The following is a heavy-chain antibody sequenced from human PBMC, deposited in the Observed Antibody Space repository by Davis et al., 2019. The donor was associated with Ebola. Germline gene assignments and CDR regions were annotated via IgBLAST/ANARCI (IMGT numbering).Heavy chain of an antibody. J-gene: IGHJ6*02. CDR3: ATINSLKPNYGMDV. CDR1: GGSVSSGYYY. D-gene: IGHD4-23*01. CDR2: IYYSGST. V-gene: IGHV4-61*01. Sequence: MPSETLSLTCTVSGGSVSSGYYYWSWVRQPPGKGLEWIGYIYYSGSTKNNPSLKSRVTISVDTSKNQFSLKLSSVTAADTAVYYCATINSLKPNYGMDVWGQGTTVTVSS.